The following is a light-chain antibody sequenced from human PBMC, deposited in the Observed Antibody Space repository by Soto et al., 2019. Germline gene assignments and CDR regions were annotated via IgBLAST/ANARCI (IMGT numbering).Light chain of an antibody. CDR1: QDISNY. CDR3: QQYDNLPPFT. J-gene: IGKJ3*01. CDR2: VAY. Sequence: DIQMTQSPSSLSASVGDRVTITCQASQDISNYLNWYQQKQGKAPKLLIYVAYNLETGVRSRFSGSGSGTDFTFVISGLQPEDIATYYCQQYDNLPPFTFGPGTKVDIK. V-gene: IGKV1-33*01.